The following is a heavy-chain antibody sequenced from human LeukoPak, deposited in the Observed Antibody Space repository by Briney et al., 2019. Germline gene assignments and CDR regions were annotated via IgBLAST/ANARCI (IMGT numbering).Heavy chain of an antibody. V-gene: IGHV1-46*01. CDR1: GYTFTSYY. J-gene: IGHJ4*02. CDR2: INPSGGST. CDR3: ATMYKGIYCSSTSCYPTDY. Sequence: ASVKVSCKASGYTFTSYYMHWVRQAPGQGLEWMGIINPSGGSTSYAQKFQGRVTMTRDMSTSTVYMELSSLRSEDTAVYYCATMYKGIYCSSTSCYPTDYWGQGTLVTVSS. D-gene: IGHD2-2*01.